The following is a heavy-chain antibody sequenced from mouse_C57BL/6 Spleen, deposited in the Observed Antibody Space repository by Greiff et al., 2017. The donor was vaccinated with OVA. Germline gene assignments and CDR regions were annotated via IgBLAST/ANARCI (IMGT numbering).Heavy chain of an antibody. V-gene: IGHV1-55*01. Sequence: QVHVMPPGAELVKPGASVKMSCKASGYTFTSSWITWVKQRPGQGLEWIGDIYPGSGSTNYNEKFKSKATLTVNTSSSTAYMQLSSLTSEDSACNYYSITRDRAWVAYWGQGTLVTVSA. CDR2: IYPGSGST. CDR1: GYTFTSSW. CDR3: SITRDRAWVAY. J-gene: IGHJ3*01.